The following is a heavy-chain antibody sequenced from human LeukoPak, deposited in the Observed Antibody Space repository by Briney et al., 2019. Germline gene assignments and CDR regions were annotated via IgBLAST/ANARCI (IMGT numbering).Heavy chain of an antibody. V-gene: IGHV3-23*01. CDR2: ISDSGAST. CDR1: GFIFNTYA. CDR3: AKSRYAVGYCTAGSCYVGHY. Sequence: GGSLRLSCATSGFIFNTYAMTWVRQAPGKGLEWVSGISDSGASTYYADSVKGRFTISRDDSKNTLYLQMNSLRDDDTAVYYCAKSRYAVGYCTAGSCYVGHYWGQGTLVTVSS. D-gene: IGHD2-15*01. J-gene: IGHJ4*02.